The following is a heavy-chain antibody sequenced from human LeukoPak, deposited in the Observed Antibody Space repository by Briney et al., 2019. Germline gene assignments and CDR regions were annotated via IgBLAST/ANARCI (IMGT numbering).Heavy chain of an antibody. V-gene: IGHV3-48*03. D-gene: IGHD2-8*01. Sequence: GGSLRLSCAASGFTFSSYEMNWVRQAPGKGLEWVSYISSSGSTIYYADSVKGRFTISRDNAKNSLYLQMNSLRAEDTAVYYRARDSGGYCTNGVCSTFDYWGQGTLVTVSS. J-gene: IGHJ4*01. CDR1: GFTFSSYE. CDR2: ISSSGSTI. CDR3: ARDSGGYCTNGVCSTFDY.